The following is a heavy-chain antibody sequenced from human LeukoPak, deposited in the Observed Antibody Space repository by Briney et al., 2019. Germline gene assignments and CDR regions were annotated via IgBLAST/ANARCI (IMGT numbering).Heavy chain of an antibody. D-gene: IGHD5-12*01. CDR1: GYSISSGYY. J-gene: IGHJ4*02. CDR2: IYHSGST. Sequence: SETLSLTCTVSGYSISSGYYWGWIRQPPGKGLEWIGSIYHSGSTYYNPSLKSRVTISVDTSKNQFSLKLSSVTAADTAVYYCARCDIVATIGYWGQGTLVTVSS. CDR3: ARCDIVATIGY. V-gene: IGHV4-38-2*02.